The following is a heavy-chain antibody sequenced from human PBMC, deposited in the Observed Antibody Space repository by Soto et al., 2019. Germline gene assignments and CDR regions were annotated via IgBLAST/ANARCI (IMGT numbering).Heavy chain of an antibody. V-gene: IGHV1-8*01. D-gene: IGHD5-18*01. Sequence: ASVKVSCKASGYTFTSYDINWVRQATGQGLEWMGWMNPNSGNTGYAQKFQGRVTMTRNTSISTAYMELSSLRSEDTAVYYYAREGYSYGYYYYYYMDVWGKGTTVTVSS. J-gene: IGHJ6*03. CDR1: GYTFTSYD. CDR3: AREGYSYGYYYYYYMDV. CDR2: MNPNSGNT.